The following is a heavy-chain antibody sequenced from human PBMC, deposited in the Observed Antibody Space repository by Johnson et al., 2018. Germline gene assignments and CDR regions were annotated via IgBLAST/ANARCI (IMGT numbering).Heavy chain of an antibody. J-gene: IGHJ6*02. Sequence: QVQLVESGGGVVQPGRSLRLSCAASGFTFSSYGMHWVRPAPGKGLGWVAVIWYDGSHKYYADSVKGRLTLSRNNSKNTRYLQMNSLRAEDTAVYYCARARRYCSSTSCYTPIYYYGMDVWGQGTTVTVSS. CDR3: ARARRYCSSTSCYTPIYYYGMDV. V-gene: IGHV3-33*01. CDR1: GFTFSSYG. CDR2: IWYDGSHK. D-gene: IGHD2-2*02.